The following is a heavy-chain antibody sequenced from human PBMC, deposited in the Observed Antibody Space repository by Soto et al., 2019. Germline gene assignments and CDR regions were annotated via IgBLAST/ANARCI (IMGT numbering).Heavy chain of an antibody. CDR1: GYPVTAYY. J-gene: IGHJ3*02. CDR3: ARGGGVGVAGSAAFDM. D-gene: IGHD3-3*01. CDR2: INPATGAA. Sequence: QLHLVQSGAVVKKPGASVTVSCSASGYPVTAYYMHWVRQAPGRGLEWMGGINPATGAAKYTQRLRGRATKTRDTSTSTVVMELSGLTSEHTAVFYCARGGGVGVAGSAAFDMWGQGTLVTVSS. V-gene: IGHV1-2*02.